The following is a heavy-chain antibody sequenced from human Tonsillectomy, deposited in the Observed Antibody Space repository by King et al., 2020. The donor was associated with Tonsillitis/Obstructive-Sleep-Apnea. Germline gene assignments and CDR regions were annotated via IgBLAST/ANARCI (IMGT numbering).Heavy chain of an antibody. D-gene: IGHD3-3*01. CDR1: GYSLTSDW. J-gene: IGHJ6*02. Sequence: EAQLVQSGAEVKKPGESLRISCKDSGYSLTSDWITWVRQVPGKGLEWMGTIDPSDSYTNYSPSFQGHVTISADKSISTAYLQWSSLKASEPAIYYCARGKGVGGYYYGMDVWGQGTTVTVSS. CDR2: IDPSDSYT. V-gene: IGHV5-10-1*03. CDR3: ARGKGVGGYYYGMDV.